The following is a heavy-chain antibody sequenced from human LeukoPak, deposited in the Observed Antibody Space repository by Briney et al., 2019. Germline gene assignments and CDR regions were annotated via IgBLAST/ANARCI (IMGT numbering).Heavy chain of an antibody. V-gene: IGHV4-59*08. CDR3: ARQGSYNWFDP. J-gene: IGHJ5*02. Sequence: PSETLSLTCTVSGGSIRIYYWSWIRQPPGKGLEWIGYISDSGSTNNNPSLKSRVTISVDTSKSQFSLKLTSVTAADTAVYYCARQGSYNWFDPWGQGTLVTVSS. CDR2: ISDSGST. CDR1: GGSIRIYY. D-gene: IGHD6-13*01.